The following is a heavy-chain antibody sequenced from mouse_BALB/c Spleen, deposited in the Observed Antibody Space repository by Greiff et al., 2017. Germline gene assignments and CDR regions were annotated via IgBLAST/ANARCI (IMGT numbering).Heavy chain of an antibody. CDR2: IHYSGST. D-gene: IGHD1-2*01. Sequence: VQLKESGPDLVKPSQSLSLTCTVTGYSITSGYSWHWIRQFPGNKLEWMGYIHYSGSTNYNPSLKSRISITRDTSKNQFFLQLNSVTTEDTATCTCAGGTAARGYAMDYWGQGTSVTVSS. J-gene: IGHJ4*01. CDR3: AGGTAARGYAMDY. CDR1: GYSITSGYS. V-gene: IGHV3-1*02.